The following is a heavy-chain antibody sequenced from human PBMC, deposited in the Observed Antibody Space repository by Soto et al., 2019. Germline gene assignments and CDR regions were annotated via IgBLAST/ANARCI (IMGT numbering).Heavy chain of an antibody. CDR1: GFTFYNRF. CDR2: ISAYNGNT. CDR3: ARTENYGGFDY. Sequence: AKICCKASGFTFYNRFLSWARKAPGQGLEWMGWISAYNGNTNYAQKLQGRVTMTTDTSTSTAYMELRSLRSDDTAVYYCARTENYGGFDYWGQGTLVTVSS. V-gene: IGHV1-18*04. J-gene: IGHJ4*02. D-gene: IGHD4-17*01.